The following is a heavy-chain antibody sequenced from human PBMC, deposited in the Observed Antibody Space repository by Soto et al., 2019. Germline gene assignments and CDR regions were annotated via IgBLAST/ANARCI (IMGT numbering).Heavy chain of an antibody. CDR3: ARDGRGYCSGGSCYPAFFDY. CDR2: ISSSSSYI. CDR1: GFTFSSYS. D-gene: IGHD2-15*01. V-gene: IGHV3-21*01. J-gene: IGHJ4*02. Sequence: EVQLVESGGGLVKPGGSLRLSCAASGFTFSSYSMNWVRQAAGKGLEWVSSISSSSSYIYYADSVKGRFTISRDNAKNSLYLQMNSLRAEDTAVYYCARDGRGYCSGGSCYPAFFDYWGQGTLVTVSS.